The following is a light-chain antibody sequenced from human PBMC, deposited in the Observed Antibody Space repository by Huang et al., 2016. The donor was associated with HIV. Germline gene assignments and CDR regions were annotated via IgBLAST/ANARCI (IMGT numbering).Light chain of an antibody. CDR3: QQRSGWPLT. Sequence: EIVLTQSPHTLSLSPGERATLSCRASQSITTSLTWYQQRPGQAPRPLIYDTYYRASGIPARFSGSGSGTNFTLTIDSLEPGDLATYYCQQRSGWPLTFGGGTKVQI. V-gene: IGKV3-11*01. CDR2: DTY. CDR1: QSITTS. J-gene: IGKJ4*01.